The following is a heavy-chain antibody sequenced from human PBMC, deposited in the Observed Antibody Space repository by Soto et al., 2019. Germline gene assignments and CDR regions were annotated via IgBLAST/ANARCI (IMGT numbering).Heavy chain of an antibody. CDR1: GGSISSFH. V-gene: IGHV4-59*01. Sequence: SETLSLTCTVSGGSISSFHWSWIRQPPGKGLEWIGFISNSGSTNYNPSLKSRVTISLDTSKNQFSLKLSSVSAADTAVYYGARGVVGASTGFQHWGQGTLVTVSS. J-gene: IGHJ1*01. D-gene: IGHD1-26*01. CDR2: ISNSGST. CDR3: ARGVVGASTGFQH.